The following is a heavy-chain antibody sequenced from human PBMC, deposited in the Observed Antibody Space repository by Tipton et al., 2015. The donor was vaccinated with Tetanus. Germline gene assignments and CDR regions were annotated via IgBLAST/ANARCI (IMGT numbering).Heavy chain of an antibody. J-gene: IGHJ4*02. CDR1: GFTFSSYA. V-gene: IGHV3-23*01. Sequence: SLRLSCAASGFTFSSYAMSWVRQAPGKGLEWVSAISGSGGSTYYADSVKGRFTISRDNSKNTLYLQMNSLRAEDTAVYYCAKGTLGYSYGLPFDYWGQGTLVTVSS. CDR3: AKGTLGYSYGLPFDY. D-gene: IGHD5-18*01. CDR2: ISGSGGST.